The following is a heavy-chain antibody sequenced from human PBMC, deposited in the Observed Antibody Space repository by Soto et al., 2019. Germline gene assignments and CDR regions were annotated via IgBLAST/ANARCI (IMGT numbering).Heavy chain of an antibody. CDR1: GFTCSDDY. Sequence: GGSLRLSCAASGFTCSDDYMGWVRQAPGKGLEWVSVIFSGGSTNYVDSVKGRFTISRDNSKNTLYLQMNSLRAEDTAVYYCAKSMSDYTIDYWGQGTLVTVSS. D-gene: IGHD4-4*01. CDR3: AKSMSDYTIDY. J-gene: IGHJ4*02. V-gene: IGHV3-66*01. CDR2: IFSGGST.